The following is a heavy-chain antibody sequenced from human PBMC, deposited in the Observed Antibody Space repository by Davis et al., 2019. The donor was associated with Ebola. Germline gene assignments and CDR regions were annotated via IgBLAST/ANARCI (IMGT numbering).Heavy chain of an antibody. V-gene: IGHV4-59*08. Sequence: MPSETLSLTCTVSGGSISSYYWSWIRQPPGKGLEWIGYICYSGSTNYNPSLKSRVTISVDTSKNQFSLKLSSVTAADTAVYYCARLAGYSSGWYRFDPWGQGTLVTVSS. CDR2: ICYSGST. CDR1: GGSISSYY. D-gene: IGHD6-19*01. J-gene: IGHJ5*02. CDR3: ARLAGYSSGWYRFDP.